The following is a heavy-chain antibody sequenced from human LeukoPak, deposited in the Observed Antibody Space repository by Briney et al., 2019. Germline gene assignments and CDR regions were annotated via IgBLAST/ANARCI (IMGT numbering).Heavy chain of an antibody. CDR2: ISSSGSTI. V-gene: IGHV3-48*03. CDR1: GFTFSSYE. CDR3: ARKNRRWFDP. Sequence: GGSLRLSCAASGFTFSSYEMNWVRQAPGRGLEWVSYISSSGSTIYYADSVKGRFTISRDNAKNSLYLQMNSLRAEDTAVYYCARKNRRWFDPWGQGTLVTVSS. D-gene: IGHD2/OR15-2a*01. J-gene: IGHJ5*02.